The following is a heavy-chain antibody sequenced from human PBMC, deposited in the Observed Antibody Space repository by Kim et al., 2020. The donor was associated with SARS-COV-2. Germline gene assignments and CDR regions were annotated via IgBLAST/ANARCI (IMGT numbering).Heavy chain of an antibody. Sequence: SETLSLTCAVYGGSFSGYYWSWIRQPPGKGLEWIGEINHSGSTNYNPPLKSRVTISVDTSKNQFALKLSSVTAADTAVYYCARGYDYVWGCYFHKTPRLAPFDYWGQGTLVTVSS. V-gene: IGHV4-34*01. D-gene: IGHD3-16*01. J-gene: IGHJ4*02. CDR1: GGSFSGYY. CDR2: INHSGST. CDR3: ARGYDYVWGCYFHKTPRLAPFDY.